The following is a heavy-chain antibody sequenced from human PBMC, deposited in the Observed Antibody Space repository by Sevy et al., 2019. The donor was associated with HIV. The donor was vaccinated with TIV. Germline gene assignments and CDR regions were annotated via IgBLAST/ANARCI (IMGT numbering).Heavy chain of an antibody. CDR2: IYYSGKT. D-gene: IGHD1-20*01. J-gene: IGHJ4*02. Sequence: SETLSLTCSVSGGSMNTYCWSWIRQPPGKGLEWIGYIYYSGKTNYNPSLKSRLTMSVDTSKNQFSLKLTSVTAADTAVYYCARVGFNWNDVDYWGQGTLVTVSS. V-gene: IGHV4-59*01. CDR3: ARVGFNWNDVDY. CDR1: GGSMNTYC.